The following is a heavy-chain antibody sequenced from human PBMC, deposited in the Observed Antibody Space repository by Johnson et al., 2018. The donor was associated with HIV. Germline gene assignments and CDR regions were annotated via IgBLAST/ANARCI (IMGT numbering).Heavy chain of an antibody. CDR2: ISYHGSDT. CDR3: ARDVNYYDRSGSYGLHGAFDI. D-gene: IGHD3-22*01. Sequence: QVQLVESGGGVVQPGRSLRLSCAASGFSFSSYPIHWVRQAPGKGLEWVTLISYHGSDTYYADSVQGRFTISRANSRNMVYLEMNSLRAEDTAVYYCARDVNYYDRSGSYGLHGAFDIWGQGTMVTVSS. J-gene: IGHJ3*02. V-gene: IGHV3-30*04. CDR1: GFSFSSYP.